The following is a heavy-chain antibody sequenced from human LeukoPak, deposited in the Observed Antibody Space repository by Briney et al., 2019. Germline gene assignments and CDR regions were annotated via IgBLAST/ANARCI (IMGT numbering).Heavy chain of an antibody. CDR2: IYYRGNT. CDR3: ARGRYCSSTSCYGPLYWYFDL. CDR1: GGAISGHY. D-gene: IGHD2-2*01. V-gene: IGHV4-59*11. Sequence: SETLSLTCTVSGGAISGHYWSWIRQPPGKALEWIGYIYYRGNTNYNPSLESRSTISVDTSKNPSSPKLSSVTAADTAVYYCARGRYCSSTSCYGPLYWYFDLWGRGTLVTVSS. J-gene: IGHJ2*01.